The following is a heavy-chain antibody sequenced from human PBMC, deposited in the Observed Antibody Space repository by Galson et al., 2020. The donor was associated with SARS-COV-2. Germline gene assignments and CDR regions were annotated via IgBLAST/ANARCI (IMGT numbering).Heavy chain of an antibody. J-gene: IGHJ4*01. CDR3: ARAAGPGTGYFAY. CDR2: TFYRSKWYY. D-gene: IGHD2-8*02. Sequence: SQTLSLTCAIPGDRVSSDIAAWNWTRQHPSRGLEWQGRTFYRSKWYYEYAVTVESRIAIITDTFKNQFSLQLSSVTPEDTAVYYCARAAGPGTGYFAYWCHGTLVTVSS. V-gene: IGHV6-1*01. CDR1: GDRVSSDIAA.